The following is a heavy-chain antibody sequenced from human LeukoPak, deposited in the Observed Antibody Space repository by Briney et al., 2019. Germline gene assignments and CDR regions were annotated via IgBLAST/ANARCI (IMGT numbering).Heavy chain of an antibody. V-gene: IGHV4-39*01. CDR1: GGSISSSSYY. D-gene: IGHD3-3*01. J-gene: IGHJ3*02. CDR3: ASASYYDFWSGYYPGAFDI. Sequence: SETLSLTXTVSGGSISSSSYYWGWIRQPPGKGLEWIGSIYYSGSTYYNPSLKSRVTISVDTSKNQFSLKLSSVTAADTAVYYCASASYYDFWSGYYPGAFDIWGQGTMVTVSS. CDR2: IYYSGST.